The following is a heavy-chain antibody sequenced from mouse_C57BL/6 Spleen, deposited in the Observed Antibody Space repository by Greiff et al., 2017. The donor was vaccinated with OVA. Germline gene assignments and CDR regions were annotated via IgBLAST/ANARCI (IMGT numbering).Heavy chain of an antibody. CDR1: GYTFTSYW. J-gene: IGHJ2*01. D-gene: IGHD2-2*01. CDR2: IDPSDSYT. Sequence: QVQLQQPGAELVRPGTSVKLSCKASGYTFTSYWMHWVKQRPGQGLEWIGVIDPSDSYTNYNQKFKGKATLTVDTSSSTAYMQLSSLTSENSAVYYCAYGYEGYYFDYWGQGTTLTVSS. CDR3: AYGYEGYYFDY. V-gene: IGHV1-59*01.